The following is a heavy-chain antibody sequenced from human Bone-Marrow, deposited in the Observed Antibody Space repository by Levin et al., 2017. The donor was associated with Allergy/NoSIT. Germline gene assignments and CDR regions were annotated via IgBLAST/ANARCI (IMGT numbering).Heavy chain of an antibody. D-gene: IGHD2-8*01. CDR3: AKDRADGQYNWFDT. Sequence: HPAESLKISCAASGFTFSNYAMSWVRQAPGKGLEWVSGISASGDKTYHAGSVKGRFTISRDNSRSTLYLQMGFLGADDTAVYYCAKDRADGQYNWFDTWGQGILVTVSS. J-gene: IGHJ5*02. CDR1: GFTFSNYA. V-gene: IGHV3-23*01. CDR2: ISASGDKT.